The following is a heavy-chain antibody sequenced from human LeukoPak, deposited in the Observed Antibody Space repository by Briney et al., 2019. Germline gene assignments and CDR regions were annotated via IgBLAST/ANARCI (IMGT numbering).Heavy chain of an antibody. CDR1: GGSISSGSYY. V-gene: IGHV4-61*02. CDR2: IYTSGST. J-gene: IGHJ2*01. Sequence: SETLSLTCTDSGGSISSGSYYWSWIRHPAGKGLECIGRIYTSGSTNYNPSLKSRVTISVDTSKNQFSLKLSSVTAADTAVYYCARDRFKQWLAWYFDLWGRGTLFTVSS. CDR3: ARDRFKQWLAWYFDL. D-gene: IGHD6-19*01.